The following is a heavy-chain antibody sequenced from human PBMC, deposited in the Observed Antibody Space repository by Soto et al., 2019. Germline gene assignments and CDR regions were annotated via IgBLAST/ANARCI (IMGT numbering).Heavy chain of an antibody. Sequence: SGTLSLTCSVSGGSISTVGHYWTWIRQPPGKGLEWIGSIYHTGSTYYSKSLRSRLTMSVDTSKSQFSLRLSSVTAADTAVYYCARATETRRSRNCDYWGQGSLVTVSS. J-gene: IGHJ4*02. CDR2: IYHTGST. CDR3: ARATETRRSRNCDY. V-gene: IGHV4-31*03. D-gene: IGHD1-1*01. CDR1: GGSISTVGHY.